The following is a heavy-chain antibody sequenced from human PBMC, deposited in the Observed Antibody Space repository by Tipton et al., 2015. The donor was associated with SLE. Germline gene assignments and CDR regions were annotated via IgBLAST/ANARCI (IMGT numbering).Heavy chain of an antibody. Sequence: TLSLTCTVSGGSISSGSYPLSWIRKPAGKGLEWIGYIYASGRTHYNPSLKNRVTMSVDTSKNHFSLKLSSVTAADTAVYYCARMSSGWSVGAFDIWGQGSTVTVSS. CDR1: GGSISSGSYP. V-gene: IGHV4-61*09. CDR3: ARMSSGWSVGAFDI. CDR2: IYASGRT. D-gene: IGHD6-13*01. J-gene: IGHJ3*02.